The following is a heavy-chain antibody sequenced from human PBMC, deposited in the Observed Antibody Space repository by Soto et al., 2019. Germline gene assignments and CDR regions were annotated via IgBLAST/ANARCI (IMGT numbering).Heavy chain of an antibody. J-gene: IGHJ4*02. CDR1: GFTFSSYS. CDR2: ISSSSSYI. D-gene: IGHD4-17*01. CDR3: ARITTVTTGGIDY. Sequence: GGSLRLSCAASGFTFSSYSMNWVRQAPGKGLEWVSSISSSSSYIYYADSVKGRFTISRDNAKNSLYLQMNSLRAEDTAVYYCARITTVTTGGIDYWGQGTLVTVSS. V-gene: IGHV3-21*01.